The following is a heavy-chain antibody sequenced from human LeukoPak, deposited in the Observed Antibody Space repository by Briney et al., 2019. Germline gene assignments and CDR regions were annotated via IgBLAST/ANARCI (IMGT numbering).Heavy chain of an antibody. D-gene: IGHD2/OR15-2a*01. CDR2: ITGSGGDT. V-gene: IGHV3-23*01. CDR1: GFTFSSYW. CDR3: ATKRNIVTTSADDF. Sequence: GGSLRLSCAASGFTFSSYWMSWVRQAPGKGLEWVSGITGSGGDTYYADSVKGRFTISRDNSKNTLYLQMTSLRAEDTAAYYCATKRNIVTTSADDFWGQGTLVTVSS. J-gene: IGHJ4*02.